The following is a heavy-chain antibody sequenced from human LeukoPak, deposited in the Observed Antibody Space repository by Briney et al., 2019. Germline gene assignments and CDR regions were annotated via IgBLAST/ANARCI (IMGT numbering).Heavy chain of an antibody. D-gene: IGHD3-10*01. CDR1: GGSFSGYY. J-gene: IGHJ4*02. Sequence: SETLSLTCAVYGGSFSGYYWSWIRQHPGKGLEWIGEINHSGSTNYNPSLKSRVTISVDTSKNQFSLKLSSVTAADTAVYYCARGDHYYGSGSYYYYYFDYWGQGTLVTVSS. CDR3: ARGDHYYGSGSYYYYYFDY. CDR2: INHSGST. V-gene: IGHV4-34*01.